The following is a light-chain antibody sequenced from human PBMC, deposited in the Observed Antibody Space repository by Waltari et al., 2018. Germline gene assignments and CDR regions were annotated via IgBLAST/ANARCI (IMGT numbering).Light chain of an antibody. J-gene: IGKJ2*01. CDR2: GAS. Sequence: EIVLTQSPGTLSLSPGERATLSCRASQSVPRNYLAWYQHKPGQAPRLLIYGASSRATGIPDRFSGSGSGKDFTLTISRLEAEDFAVFFCQQHGTSPYTFGQGTKLESK. CDR1: QSVPRNY. CDR3: QQHGTSPYT. V-gene: IGKV3-20*01.